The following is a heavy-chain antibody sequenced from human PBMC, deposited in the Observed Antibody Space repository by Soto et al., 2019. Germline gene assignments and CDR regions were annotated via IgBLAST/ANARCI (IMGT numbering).Heavy chain of an antibody. J-gene: IGHJ4*02. CDR3: ARDPLWFGEIGYFDY. V-gene: IGHV3-48*04. CDR2: ISSSSSTI. CDR1: GFTFSSYS. Sequence: PGGSLRLSCAASGFTFSSYSMNWVRQAPGKGLEWVSYISSSSSTIYYADSVRGRFTISRDNAKSSLYLQMSSLRVEDTAVYYCARDPLWFGEIGYFDYWGQGALVTVS. D-gene: IGHD3-10*01.